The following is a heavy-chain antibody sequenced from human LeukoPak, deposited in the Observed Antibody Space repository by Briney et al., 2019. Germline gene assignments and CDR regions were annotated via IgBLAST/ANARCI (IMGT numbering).Heavy chain of an antibody. J-gene: IGHJ4*02. CDR1: GGSISSYY. CDR2: IYYSGST. CDR3: ARAYCVGDCTVLHIYFDN. D-gene: IGHD2-21*02. V-gene: IGHV4-59*08. Sequence: PSETLSLTCTVSGGSISSYYWSWIRQPPGRGLEWIGNIYYSGSTNYNPSLKSRVIISVDTSKNQFSLKLRSVMAADTAVYYCARAYCVGDCTVLHIYFDNWGQGTLVTVSS.